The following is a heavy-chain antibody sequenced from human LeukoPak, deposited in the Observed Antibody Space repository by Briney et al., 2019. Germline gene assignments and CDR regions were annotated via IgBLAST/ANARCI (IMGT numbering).Heavy chain of an antibody. CDR3: AITPRYYYDTSV. D-gene: IGHD3-22*01. V-gene: IGHV4-39*07. CDR1: GGSISSSNYY. CDR2: ISYSGIT. Sequence: PSETLSLTCGVSGGSISSSNYYWGWIRQPPGKGLEWIGTISYSGITNYNPSLKSRVTISVDTSKNQFSLTLSSVTAADTAVYYCAITPRYYYDTSVWGQGTLVTVSS. J-gene: IGHJ4*02.